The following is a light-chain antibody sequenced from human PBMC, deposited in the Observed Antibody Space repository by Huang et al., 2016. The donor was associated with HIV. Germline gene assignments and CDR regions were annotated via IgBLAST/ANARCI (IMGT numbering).Light chain of an antibody. CDR2: QAS. CDR1: QSISES. J-gene: IGKJ4*01. CDR3: QQYYTYSALT. V-gene: IGKV1-5*03. Sequence: DIQMTQSPSTLSASVGDRVTITCRASQSISESLAWYQQKPGAAPKVLIYQASTLETGVPVRFSGSGFGTEFTLTISSLQPDDFATYYCQQYYTYSALTFGGGTKVENK.